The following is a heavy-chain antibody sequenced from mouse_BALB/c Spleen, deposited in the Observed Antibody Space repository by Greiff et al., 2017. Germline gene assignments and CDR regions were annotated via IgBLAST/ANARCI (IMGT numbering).Heavy chain of an antibody. D-gene: IGHD1-2*01. V-gene: IGHV1-4*01. J-gene: IGHJ4*01. CDR1: GYTFTSYT. CDR3: ATESVLRPLMDY. CDR2: INPSSGYT. Sequence: VQLQQSGAELARPGASVKMSCKASGYTFTSYTMHWVKQRPGQGLEWIGYINPSSGYTNYNQKFKDKATLTADKSSSTAYMQLSSLTSEDSAVYYCATESVLRPLMDYWGQGTSVTVSA.